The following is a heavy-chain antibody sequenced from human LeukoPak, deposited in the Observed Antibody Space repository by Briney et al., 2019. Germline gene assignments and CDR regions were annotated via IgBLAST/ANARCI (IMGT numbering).Heavy chain of an antibody. CDR1: GFTFSSYS. J-gene: IGHJ4*02. CDR2: ISSSSSYI. D-gene: IGHD2-2*01. V-gene: IGHV3-21*01. CDR3: ARVDLDCSSTSCYLSYFDY. Sequence: GGSLRLSCAASGFTFSSYSMSWVRQAPGKGLEWVSSISSSSSYIYYADSVKGRFTISRDNAKNSLYLQMNSLRAEDTAVYYCARVDLDCSSTSCYLSYFDYWGQGTLVTVSS.